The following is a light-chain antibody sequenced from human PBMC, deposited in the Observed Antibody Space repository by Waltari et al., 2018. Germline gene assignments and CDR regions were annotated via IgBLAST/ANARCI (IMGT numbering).Light chain of an antibody. CDR3: QQYGASPVT. V-gene: IGKV3-20*01. Sequence: EIVLTQSPGTLSLSPGETATLTCRASQSINYKYLAWYQQKPDQTPSLLIYGTSTRAAGSPDRFRGSGSGTDFTLTVSGLEPDDFSVYYCQQYGASPVTFGGGTKVEFK. CDR2: GTS. CDR1: QSINYKY. J-gene: IGKJ4*01.